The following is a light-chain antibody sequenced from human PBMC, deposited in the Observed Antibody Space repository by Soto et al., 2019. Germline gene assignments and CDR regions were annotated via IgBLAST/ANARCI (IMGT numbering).Light chain of an antibody. J-gene: IGLJ2*01. V-gene: IGLV2-11*01. CDR1: SSDVGAYNY. CDR2: DVS. CDR3: CSYAGSYTVV. Sequence: QSALTQPRSVSGSPGQSVTICCTGTSSDVGAYNYVSWYQQYPGKAPKFVIYDVSKRPSGVPDRFSGYKSGNTASLTISGLQAEDEADYYCCSYAGSYTVVFGGGTKLTVL.